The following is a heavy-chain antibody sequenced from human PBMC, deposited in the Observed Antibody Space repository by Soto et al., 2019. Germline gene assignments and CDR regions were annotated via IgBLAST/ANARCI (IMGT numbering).Heavy chain of an antibody. CDR1: GGSISSGDYY. Sequence: QVQLQESGPGLVKPSQTLSLTCTVSGGSISSGDYYWSWIRQPPGKGLEWIGYIYYSGSIYYNPSLKSRVTISVYTSNNQFSQKLSSVTAAGTGGYYGARVKRWGVGRGGNWFDPWGQGTLVTVSS. CDR3: ARVKRWGVGRGGNWFDP. J-gene: IGHJ5*02. CDR2: IYYSGSI. V-gene: IGHV4-30-4*01. D-gene: IGHD3-16*01.